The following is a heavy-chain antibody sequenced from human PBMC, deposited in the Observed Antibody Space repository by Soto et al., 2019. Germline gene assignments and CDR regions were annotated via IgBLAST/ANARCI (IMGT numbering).Heavy chain of an antibody. J-gene: IGHJ3*02. CDR1: GYSFTSYW. CDR3: ATPPATATDAFDI. D-gene: IGHD5-18*01. CDR2: IYPGDSDT. Sequence: GESLKISCKGSGYSFTSYWIGWVRQMPGKGLEWMGIIYPGDSDTRYSPSFQGQVTISADKSISTAYLQWSSLKASDTAMYYCATPPATATDAFDIWGQGTMVTVSS. V-gene: IGHV5-51*01.